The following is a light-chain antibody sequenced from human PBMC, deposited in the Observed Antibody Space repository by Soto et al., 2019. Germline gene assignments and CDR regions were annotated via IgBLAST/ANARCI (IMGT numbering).Light chain of an antibody. J-gene: IGKJ4*01. Sequence: DIRLTLSPFTLSAYLRDRVTITCLASESVRNWLAWYQQKPGKAPKFLIYKASSLESGVPSRFSGSGSGTEFTLTISGLQPDDFATYYCQQSYSTPLTVGGVTKVDI. CDR2: KAS. CDR1: ESVRNW. V-gene: IGKV1-5*03. CDR3: QQSYSTPLT.